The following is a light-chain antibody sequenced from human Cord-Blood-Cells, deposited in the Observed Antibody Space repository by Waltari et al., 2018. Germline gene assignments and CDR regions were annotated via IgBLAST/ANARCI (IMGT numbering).Light chain of an antibody. Sequence: DIVMTQSPDSLAVSLGERAPINCKSSQSVLYSSNNKNYLAWYQQKPGQPPKLLIYWASTRESGVPDRFSGSGSGTDFTLTISSLQAEDVAVYYCQQYYSTPTWTFGQGTKVEIK. J-gene: IGKJ1*01. CDR3: QQYYSTPTWT. V-gene: IGKV4-1*01. CDR1: QSVLYSSNNKNY. CDR2: WAS.